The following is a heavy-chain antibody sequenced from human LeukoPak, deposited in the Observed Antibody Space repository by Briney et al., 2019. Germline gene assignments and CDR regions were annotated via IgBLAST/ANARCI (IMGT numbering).Heavy chain of an antibody. V-gene: IGHV4-31*03. Sequence: SQTLSLTCTVSGGSISSGGYYWSWIRQHPGKGLEWIGYIYYSGSNFYNPSLQSRLTISGDTSKNQFSLKLSSVTAADTAVYYCAREVVGHVDTAMVLDYWGQGTLVTVSS. CDR2: IYYSGSN. CDR1: GGSISSGGYY. J-gene: IGHJ4*02. CDR3: AREVVGHVDTAMVLDY. D-gene: IGHD5-18*01.